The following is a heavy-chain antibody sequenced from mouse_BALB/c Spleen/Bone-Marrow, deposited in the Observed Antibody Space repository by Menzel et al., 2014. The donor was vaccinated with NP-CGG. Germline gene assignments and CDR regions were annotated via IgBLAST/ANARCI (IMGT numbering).Heavy chain of an antibody. CDR2: IWAGGST. CDR3: ARDYGSSYYAMDY. V-gene: IGHV2-9*02. D-gene: IGHD1-1*01. CDR1: GFSLTSYG. J-gene: IGHJ4*01. Sequence: QVQLKHSGPGLVAPSQSLSITCTVSGFSLTSYGVQWVRQPPGKGLEWLGVIWAGGSTNYNSALMSRLSISKDNSKSQVFLKMNSLQTDDTAMYYCARDYGSSYYAMDYWGQGTSVTVSS.